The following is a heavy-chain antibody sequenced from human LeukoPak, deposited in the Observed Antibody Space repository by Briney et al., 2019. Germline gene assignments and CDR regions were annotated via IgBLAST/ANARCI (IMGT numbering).Heavy chain of an antibody. V-gene: IGHV3-21*01. J-gene: IGHJ4*02. CDR3: ARDLSGYDSSLAY. CDR1: GFTFSSYS. D-gene: IGHD5-12*01. Sequence: GGSLRLSCAVPGFTFSSYSMTWVRQAPGKGLEWVSSISSSSSYIYYADSVKGRFTISRDNAKNSLYLQMNSLRAEDTAVYYCARDLSGYDSSLAYWGQGTLVTVSS. CDR2: ISSSSSYI.